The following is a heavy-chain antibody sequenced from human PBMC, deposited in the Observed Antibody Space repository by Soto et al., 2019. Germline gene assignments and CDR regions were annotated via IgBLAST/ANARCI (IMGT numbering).Heavy chain of an antibody. V-gene: IGHV1-69*13. Sequence: GASVTVSCKASGGTFSSYAISWVRQAPGQGLEWMGGIIPIFGTANYAQKFQGRVTITADESTSTAYMELSSLRSEDTAVYYCATYYGDRSYYYYGMDVWGQGTTVTVSS. CDR2: IIPIFGTA. CDR1: GGTFSSYA. CDR3: ATYYGDRSYYYYGMDV. D-gene: IGHD4-17*01. J-gene: IGHJ6*02.